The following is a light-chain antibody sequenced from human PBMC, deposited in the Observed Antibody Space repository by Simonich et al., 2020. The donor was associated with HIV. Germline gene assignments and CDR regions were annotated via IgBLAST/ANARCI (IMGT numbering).Light chain of an antibody. J-gene: IGKJ1*01. CDR2: GAS. Sequence: EIVMTQSPATLSVSPGERATLSCRASQSVSSNLACYQQKPGQTPRLLIYGASTRATGIPARFSGSGSGTDFTLTISRLEPEDFAVYYCQQYGSSPETFGQGTKVEIK. CDR1: QSVSSN. CDR3: QQYGSSPET. V-gene: IGKV3-15*01.